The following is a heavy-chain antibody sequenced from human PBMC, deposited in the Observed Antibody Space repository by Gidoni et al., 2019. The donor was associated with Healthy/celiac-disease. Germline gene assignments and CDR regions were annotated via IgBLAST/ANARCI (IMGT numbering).Heavy chain of an antibody. D-gene: IGHD6-13*01. CDR2: VWYDGSNK. J-gene: IGHJ4*02. CDR3: ARAYSSSWEFDY. V-gene: IGHV3-33*01. CDR1: GFTFSSYG. Sequence: QVQLVESGGGVVQPGRALRLSCAASGFTFSSYGMHWVRQAPGKGLEWVAVVWYDGSNKYYADSVKCRFTISRDNSKNTLYLQMNSLRAEDTAVYYCARAYSSSWEFDYWGQGTLVTVSS.